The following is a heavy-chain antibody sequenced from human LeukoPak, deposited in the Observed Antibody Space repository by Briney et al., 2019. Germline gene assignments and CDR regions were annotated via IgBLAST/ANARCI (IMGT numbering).Heavy chain of an antibody. Sequence: PGGSLRLSCAASGFTFSSYAMHWVRQAPGKGLEWVAVISYDGSNKYYADSVKGRFTISRDNSKNTLYLQMNSLRAEDTAVYYCARDRREWLAYYFDYWSQGTLVTVSS. J-gene: IGHJ4*02. CDR3: ARDRREWLAYYFDY. D-gene: IGHD6-19*01. V-gene: IGHV3-30-3*01. CDR2: ISYDGSNK. CDR1: GFTFSSYA.